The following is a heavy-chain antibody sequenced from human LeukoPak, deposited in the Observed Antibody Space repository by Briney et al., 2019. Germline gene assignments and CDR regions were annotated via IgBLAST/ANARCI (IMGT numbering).Heavy chain of an antibody. CDR1: GFSLSTSGVG. J-gene: IGHJ4*02. CDR3: AHKYPTRDYFDY. CDR2: IYWNDDK. V-gene: IGHV2-5*01. D-gene: IGHD2-2*01. Sequence: SGPTLVNPTQTLTLTCTFSGFSLSTSGVGVGWIRQPPGKALEWLALIYWNDDKRYGPSLKSRLTITKDTSKNQVVLTMTNMDPVDTATYYCAHKYPTRDYFDYWGQGTLVTVSS.